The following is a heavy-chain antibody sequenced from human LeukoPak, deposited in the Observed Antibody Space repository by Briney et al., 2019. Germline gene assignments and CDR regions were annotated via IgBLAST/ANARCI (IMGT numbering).Heavy chain of an antibody. Sequence: GGSLRLSCAASGFTFSSYNMNWVRQAPGKGLEWVSSITSSSSYIYYADSVKGRFTISRDNAKNSLYLQINSLRAEDTAVYYCAKDLKLGRGIYFDYWGQGTLVTVSS. J-gene: IGHJ4*02. V-gene: IGHV3-21*04. CDR1: GFTFSSYN. CDR3: AKDLKLGRGIYFDY. CDR2: ITSSSSYI. D-gene: IGHD7-27*01.